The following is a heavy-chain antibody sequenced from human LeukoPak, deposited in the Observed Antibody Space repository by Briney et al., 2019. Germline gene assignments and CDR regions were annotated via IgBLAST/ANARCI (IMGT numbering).Heavy chain of an antibody. Sequence: PSETLSLTCTVSGGSISSGGYYWSWIRQPPGKGLEWIGYIYHSGSTYYNPSLKSRVTISVDRSKNQFSLKLSSVTAADTAVYYCARTSAWGGVWFDPWGQGTLVTVSS. CDR1: GGSISSGGYY. D-gene: IGHD7-27*01. J-gene: IGHJ5*02. CDR3: ARTSAWGGVWFDP. V-gene: IGHV4-30-2*01. CDR2: IYHSGST.